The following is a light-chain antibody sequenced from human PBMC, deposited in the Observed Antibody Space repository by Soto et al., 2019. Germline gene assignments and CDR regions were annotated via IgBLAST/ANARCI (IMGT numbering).Light chain of an antibody. J-gene: IGKJ1*01. CDR3: QHYKMYSPWT. CDR1: QGINTF. CDR2: AAS. Sequence: ILLTQSPSSLSASVGDRVTITCRASQGINTFLAWYQQKAGKAPKLLIYAASTLQSGVPSRFSGSGSGTEFTLTISSLQPDDFATYYCQHYKMYSPWTFGQGTKVDIK. V-gene: IGKV1-9*01.